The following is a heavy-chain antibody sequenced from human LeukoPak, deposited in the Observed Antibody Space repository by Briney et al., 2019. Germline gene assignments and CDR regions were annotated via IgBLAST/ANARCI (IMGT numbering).Heavy chain of an antibody. J-gene: IGHJ4*02. CDR2: VNDNGANT. D-gene: IGHD1-26*01. V-gene: IGHV3-23*01. CDR1: GFTFSKHG. Sequence: PGASLRLFCAASGFTFSKHGMSWVRQAPGKGLEWVSTVNDNGANTHYADSVKGRFTISRDNSRNTLLLEMNSLRADDTALYYCTKGDGGYYPIDKWGQGTLVIVSS. CDR3: TKGDGGYYPIDK.